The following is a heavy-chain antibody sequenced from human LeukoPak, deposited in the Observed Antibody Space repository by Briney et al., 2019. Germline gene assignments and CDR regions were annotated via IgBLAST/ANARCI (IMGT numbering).Heavy chain of an antibody. J-gene: IGHJ4*02. V-gene: IGHV4-39*01. D-gene: IGHD6-19*01. CDR2: IYHSGST. CDR3: ARQRSGSGWYHYFDY. CDR1: GGSIISSSYY. Sequence: PSETLSLTCTVSGGSIISSSYYWGWIRQPPGKGLEWIGSIYHSGSTYYNPSLKSRVTISIDTSKNQFSLKLSSVIAADTPVYSCARQRSGSGWYHYFDYWGQGTLVTVSS.